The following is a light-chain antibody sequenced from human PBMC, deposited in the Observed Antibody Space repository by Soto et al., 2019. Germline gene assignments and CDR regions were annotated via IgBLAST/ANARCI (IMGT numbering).Light chain of an antibody. CDR1: SNDVGGYNY. Sequence: ALAQPASVSGSPGQSITISCTGTSNDVGGYNYVSWYQQHPGEAPKLVIFEVTNRPSGVSNRFSGSKSGNTASLTISGLQAEDEAEYYCSSFTSSSTVYVFGAGTKVTVL. V-gene: IGLV2-14*01. CDR2: EVT. J-gene: IGLJ1*01. CDR3: SSFTSSSTVYV.